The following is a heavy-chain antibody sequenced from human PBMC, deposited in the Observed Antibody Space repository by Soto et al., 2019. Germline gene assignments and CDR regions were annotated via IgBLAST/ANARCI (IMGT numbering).Heavy chain of an antibody. CDR3: AKENTIVGATTLDY. J-gene: IGHJ4*02. Sequence: ASLRLSCAASGFTFSSYAMSWVRQAPGKGLEWVSVISGSGGSTYYADSVKGRFTIARDYSKNTLYLQMNSLRADDTAVYYCAKENTIVGATTLDYWGQGTLVTVSS. V-gene: IGHV3-23*01. D-gene: IGHD1-26*01. CDR2: ISGSGGST. CDR1: GFTFSSYA.